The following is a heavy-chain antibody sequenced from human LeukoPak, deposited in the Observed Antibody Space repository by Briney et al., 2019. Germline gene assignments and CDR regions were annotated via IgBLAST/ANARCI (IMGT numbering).Heavy chain of an antibody. CDR2: IWYDGSNK. CDR3: AKDRATKPNYFDY. J-gene: IGHJ4*02. CDR1: GFTFSSYG. V-gene: IGHV3-33*06. Sequence: GGSLRLSCAASGFTFSSYGMHWVRQAPGKGLELVAVIWYDGSNKYYADSVKGRFTISRDNSKNTLYLQMNSLRAEDTAVYYCAKDRATKPNYFDYWGQGTLVTVSS.